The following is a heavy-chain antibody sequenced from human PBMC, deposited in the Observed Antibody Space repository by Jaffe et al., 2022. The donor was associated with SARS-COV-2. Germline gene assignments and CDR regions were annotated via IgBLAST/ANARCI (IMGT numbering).Heavy chain of an antibody. CDR2: TNPDGRDK. CDR3: VCWADQASLNF. CDR1: GPIFRRCW. V-gene: IGHV3-7*01. J-gene: IGHJ4*02. Sequence: EVQLVESGGRLVQPGGSLRLSCAASGPIFRRCWMSWIRQAPGKRPEWAAHTNPDGRDKYYVDPVKGRFTISKDNVENSLYLQMNSLRVDDTAVYYCVCWADQASLNFWGQGTLVTVSS. D-gene: IGHD3-16*01.